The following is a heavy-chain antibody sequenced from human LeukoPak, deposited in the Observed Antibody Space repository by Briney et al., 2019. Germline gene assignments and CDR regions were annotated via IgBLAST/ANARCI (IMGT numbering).Heavy chain of an antibody. D-gene: IGHD2-15*01. CDR2: IRAYNGNT. CDR1: GYTFTIYG. J-gene: IGHJ4*02. CDR3: AREYPGYCSGGSCRGLDY. V-gene: IGHV1-18*04. Sequence: ASVKVSCKASGYTFTIYGISWVRQAPGQGLEWMGWIRAYNGNTNYAQKLQGGVTMTTDTSTSTAYMELRSLRSDDTAVYYCAREYPGYCSGGSCRGLDYWGQGTLVTVSS.